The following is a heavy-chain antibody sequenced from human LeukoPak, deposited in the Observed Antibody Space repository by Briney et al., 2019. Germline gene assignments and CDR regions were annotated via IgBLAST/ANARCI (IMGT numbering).Heavy chain of an antibody. CDR2: IYYSGST. Sequence: PSETLSLTCTVSGGSISSYYWSWIRQPPGKGLEWIGYIYYSGSTNYNPSLKSRVTISVDTSKHQSSMKLSSVTAADTAVYYCARSRETYYYGSGSYEVDYWGQGTLVTVSS. CDR1: GGSISSYY. V-gene: IGHV4-59*08. J-gene: IGHJ4*02. D-gene: IGHD3-10*01. CDR3: ARSRETYYYGSGSYEVDY.